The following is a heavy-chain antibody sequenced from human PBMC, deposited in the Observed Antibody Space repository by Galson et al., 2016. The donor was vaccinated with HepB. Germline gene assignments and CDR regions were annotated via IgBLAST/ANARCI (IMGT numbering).Heavy chain of an antibody. V-gene: IGHV3-30*18. Sequence: SLRLSCAASGFTSSNFGFHWVRQAPGKGLGWVAAISYDGNTQYYGDSIKGRFTISRDSSKSTIFLQMSSLRAEDTATYYCAKQFGSGTYYLRSLDYWGQGTLVTVSS. CDR3: AKQFGSGTYYLRSLDY. CDR1: GFTSSNFG. D-gene: IGHD3-10*01. CDR2: ISYDGNTQ. J-gene: IGHJ4*02.